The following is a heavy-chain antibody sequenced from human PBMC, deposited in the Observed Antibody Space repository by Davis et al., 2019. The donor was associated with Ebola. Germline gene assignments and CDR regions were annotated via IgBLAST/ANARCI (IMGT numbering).Heavy chain of an antibody. CDR2: IYYSAST. V-gene: IGHV4-39*01. Sequence: SETLSLTCTVSGCSISSSSYYWGWLRQPPGKGLEWIGSIYYSASTYYNPSLNRRVTISVATSKNQFSLKLSSVTAADTAVYYCARLVIYYYDSSGYYSKPYFDYWGQGTLVTVSS. CDR3: ARLVIYYYDSSGYYSKPYFDY. D-gene: IGHD3-22*01. J-gene: IGHJ4*02. CDR1: GCSISSSSYY.